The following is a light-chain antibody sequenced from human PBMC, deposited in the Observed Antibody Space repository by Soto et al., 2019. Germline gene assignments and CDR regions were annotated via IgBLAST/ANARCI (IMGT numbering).Light chain of an antibody. CDR2: EVT. CDR1: GSDVGAYEY. V-gene: IGLV2-14*01. Sequence: QSVLTHPASVSGSPGQSITISCTGTGSDVGAYEYVSWYQHHPGKAPKLIIYEVTNRPSGISARFSGSKSASTASLTISGLQAEDEADYYCSSYSNTNTLYVFGTGTKVTV. CDR3: SSYSNTNTLYV. J-gene: IGLJ1*01.